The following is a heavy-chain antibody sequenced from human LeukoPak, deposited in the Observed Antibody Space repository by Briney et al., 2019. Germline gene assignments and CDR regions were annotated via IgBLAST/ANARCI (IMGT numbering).Heavy chain of an antibody. Sequence: GRSLRLSCAASGFTFSSYGMHWVRQAPGKGLEWVAVIWYDGSNKYYADSVKGRFTISRDNSKNTLYLQMNSLRAEDTAVYYCARDIKRSGWSYYYCYGMDVWGQGTTVTVSS. V-gene: IGHV3-33*01. J-gene: IGHJ6*02. CDR2: IWYDGSNK. CDR1: GFTFSSYG. D-gene: IGHD6-19*01. CDR3: ARDIKRSGWSYYYCYGMDV.